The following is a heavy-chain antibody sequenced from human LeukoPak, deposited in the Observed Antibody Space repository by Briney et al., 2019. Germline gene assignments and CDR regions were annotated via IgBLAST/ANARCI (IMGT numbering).Heavy chain of an antibody. CDR2: IYYSGST. CDR3: ARDHTETSSLNFRNYYYYGMDI. J-gene: IGHJ6*02. Sequence: PSETLSLTCAVSGGSISSGGYSWNWIRQHPGKGLEWIGYIYYSGSTYYNPSLTSRVTMSVDTSKNQFSLKLGSVTAADTAIYYCARDHTETSSLNFRNYYYYGMDIWGQGTTVIVSS. CDR1: GGSISSGGYS. D-gene: IGHD4-11*01. V-gene: IGHV4-31*11.